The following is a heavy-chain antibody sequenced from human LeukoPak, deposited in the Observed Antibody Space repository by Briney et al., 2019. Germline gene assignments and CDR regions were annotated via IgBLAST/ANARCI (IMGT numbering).Heavy chain of an antibody. V-gene: IGHV1-69*13. CDR2: IIPIFGTA. CDR1: GGTFSSYA. D-gene: IGHD3-22*01. CDR3: ARDKADYYDSSGYTSHNWFDP. Sequence: GASVKVSCKASGGTFSSYAISWVRQAPGQGLEWMGGIIPIFGTANYAQKFQGRVTITADESTSTAYMELSSLRSEDTAVYYCARDKADYYDSSGYTSHNWFDPWGQGTLVTVSS. J-gene: IGHJ5*02.